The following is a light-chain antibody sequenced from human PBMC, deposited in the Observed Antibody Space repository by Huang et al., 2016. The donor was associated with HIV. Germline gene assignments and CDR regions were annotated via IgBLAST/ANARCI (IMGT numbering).Light chain of an antibody. CDR1: QSLLHTNGYNY. Sequence: DIVMTQSPPSLPVTPGEPASISCRSSQSLLHTNGYNYLVWYLQKPGQSPQLLIYLGSNRASGVPDRFSGSGSGTDFTLKISRVEAEDVGVYYCMQTLQTPGTFGGGTKVEIK. J-gene: IGKJ4*01. V-gene: IGKV2-28*01. CDR2: LGS. CDR3: MQTLQTPGT.